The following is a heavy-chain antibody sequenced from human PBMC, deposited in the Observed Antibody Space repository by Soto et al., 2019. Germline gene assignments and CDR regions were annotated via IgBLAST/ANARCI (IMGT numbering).Heavy chain of an antibody. D-gene: IGHD2-21*02. CDR2: IYYSGST. V-gene: IGHV4-30-4*01. CDR3: ARASQGDFLDS. J-gene: IGHJ4*02. Sequence: QVQLQESGPGLVKPSQTLSLTCTVSGGSISSDNYFWGWIRQPPGKGLEWIGYIYYSGSTYYNSSLKSRVTISIDTSKNQFSLELSSVTAADTAVYYCARASQGDFLDSWGQGTLVTVSS. CDR1: GGSISSDNYF.